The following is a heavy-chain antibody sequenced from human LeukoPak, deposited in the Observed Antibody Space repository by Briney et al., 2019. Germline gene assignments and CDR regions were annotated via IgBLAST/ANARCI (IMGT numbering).Heavy chain of an antibody. D-gene: IGHD6-19*01. CDR2: ISGSGGST. Sequence: GGSLRLSCAASGFTFSSYATSWVRQAPGKGLEWVSAISGSGGSTYYADSVKGRFTISRDNSKNTLYLQMNSLRAEDTAVYYCAKDGYSSGWYQGYYYYGMDVWGQGTTVTVSS. CDR1: GFTFSSYA. J-gene: IGHJ6*02. V-gene: IGHV3-23*01. CDR3: AKDGYSSGWYQGYYYYGMDV.